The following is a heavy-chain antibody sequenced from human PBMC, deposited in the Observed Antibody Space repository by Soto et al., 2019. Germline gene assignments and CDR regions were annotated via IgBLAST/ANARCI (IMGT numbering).Heavy chain of an antibody. CDR3: AGRITGGPPADWGY. Sequence: EVQLVESGGGLVQPGGSLRLSCVASGLTFSDHYMDWVRQAPGKGLEWVGRIRNKGNGYSTEYAASVQGRFTISRDDSQKSLYQQINSLKTEETAVDYCAGRITGGPPADWGYWGQGTLVTVSS. CDR2: IRNKGNGYST. V-gene: IGHV3-72*01. J-gene: IGHJ4*02. CDR1: GLTFSDHY. D-gene: IGHD1-20*01.